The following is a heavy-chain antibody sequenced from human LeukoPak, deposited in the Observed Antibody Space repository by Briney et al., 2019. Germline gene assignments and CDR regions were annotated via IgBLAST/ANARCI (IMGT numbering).Heavy chain of an antibody. J-gene: IGHJ4*02. CDR3: ARTPERYSYFDY. V-gene: IGHV4-39*01. CDR1: GGSISSSSYY. Sequence: SETLSLTCTVSGGSISSSSYYWAWIRQPPGRGLEWIGSIFYSGSTFYNPSLKSRVTMSVDTSKNQFSLRLSSVTAADTAVYYCARTPERYSYFDYWGQGTLVTVSS. D-gene: IGHD5-18*01. CDR2: IFYSGST.